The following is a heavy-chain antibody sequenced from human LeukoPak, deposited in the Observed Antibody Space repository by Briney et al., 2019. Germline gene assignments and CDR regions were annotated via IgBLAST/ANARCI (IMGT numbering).Heavy chain of an antibody. CDR2: IIPIFGIA. Sequence: GSSVKVSCKASGGTFSSYAISWVRQAPGQGLEWMGRIIPIFGIANYAQKFQGRVTITADKSTSTAYMELSSLRSEDTAVYYCARALGGSYGYYFDYWAREPWSPSPQ. J-gene: IGHJ4*02. V-gene: IGHV1-69*04. CDR1: GGTFSSYA. CDR3: ARALGGSYGYYFDY. D-gene: IGHD1-26*01.